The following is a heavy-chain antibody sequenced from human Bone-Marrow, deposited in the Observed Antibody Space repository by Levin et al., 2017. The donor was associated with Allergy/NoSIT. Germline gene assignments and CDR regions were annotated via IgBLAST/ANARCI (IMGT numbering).Heavy chain of an antibody. Sequence: GESLKISCAASGFTFSSYAMSWVRQAPGKGLEWVSAICGSGGCTFYADSVKGRFTISRDNSNNTLYLQMNSLRAEDTAIYYCAKRPCSSTSCSRTYYFDYWGQGTLVTVSS. J-gene: IGHJ4*02. CDR3: AKRPCSSTSCSRTYYFDY. V-gene: IGHV3-23*01. CDR1: GFTFSSYA. CDR2: ICGSGGCT. D-gene: IGHD2-2*01.